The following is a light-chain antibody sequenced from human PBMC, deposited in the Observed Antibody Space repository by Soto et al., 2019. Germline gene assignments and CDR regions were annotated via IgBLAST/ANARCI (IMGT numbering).Light chain of an antibody. J-gene: IGLJ2*01. CDR1: SSNIGAGQH. CDR2: GNN. Sequence: QSVLTQPPSVSGAPGQSVTISCAGSSSNIGAGQHVHWYQQLPGTAPKLLIYGNNNRPSGVTDRFSGSKSGTSASMAITGLQAEDEADYYCQSYDNNLRGVIFGGGTKLTVL. V-gene: IGLV1-40*01. CDR3: QSYDNNLRGVI.